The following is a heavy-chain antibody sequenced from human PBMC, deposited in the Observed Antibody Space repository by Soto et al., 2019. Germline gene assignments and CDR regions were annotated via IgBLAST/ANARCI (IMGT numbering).Heavy chain of an antibody. CDR2: ITPSDGSR. V-gene: IGHV1-46*01. Sequence: ASVKVSCKASGYTFTSYYLHWVRQAPGQGLEWMGMITPSDGSRTYAQEFQDRVTMTTETSTTTASMELRSLRSDDTAVYFCARVRTSGYLGYWGQGTLVNVAS. D-gene: IGHD3-9*01. CDR1: GYTFTSYY. CDR3: ARVRTSGYLGY. J-gene: IGHJ4*02.